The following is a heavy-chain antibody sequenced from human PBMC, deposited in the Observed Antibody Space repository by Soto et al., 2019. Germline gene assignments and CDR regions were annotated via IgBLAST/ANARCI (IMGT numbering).Heavy chain of an antibody. D-gene: IGHD3-22*01. Sequence: EVRLVESGGGLVQPGGSLRLSCAPSDFNLSTYEMKWLRQAQGKGLEWIPYISSSGNTIYYADSVKGRFTISRDNAKNSLYLQMNSLRAEDTAVYYCARGVYDSNGYSYPWGQGTLVTVSS. CDR2: ISSSGNTI. CDR3: ARGVYDSNGYSYP. CDR1: DFNLSTYE. V-gene: IGHV3-48*03. J-gene: IGHJ5*02.